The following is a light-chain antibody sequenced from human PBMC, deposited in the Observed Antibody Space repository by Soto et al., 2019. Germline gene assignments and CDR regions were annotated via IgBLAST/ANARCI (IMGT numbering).Light chain of an antibody. CDR2: WAS. CDR1: QSVLYSSDNKNY. J-gene: IGKJ2*01. CDR3: QQYYSVPYT. Sequence: DIVMTQSPDSLAVSLGERATLNCKSSQSVLYSSDNKNYLAWYQHKPGQPPKLLFYWASTRESGVPDRFSGSGSGTDFTLTISSLQAEDVAVYYCQQYYSVPYTFGQGTKLEI. V-gene: IGKV4-1*01.